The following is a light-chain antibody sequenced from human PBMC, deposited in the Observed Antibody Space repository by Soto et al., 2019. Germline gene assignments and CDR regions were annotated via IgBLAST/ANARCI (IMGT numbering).Light chain of an antibody. J-gene: IGKJ1*01. CDR2: GAS. V-gene: IGKV3-15*01. CDR1: QSVSRN. Sequence: EIVMTQSPATLSVSPGERATLSCRASQSVSRNLAWYQQKPGQAPRLLIYGASTRATGIPARFSGSGSGTEFTLTISSLQSEDFAVYYCQKYNYWPGTFGQGTKVEIK. CDR3: QKYNYWPGT.